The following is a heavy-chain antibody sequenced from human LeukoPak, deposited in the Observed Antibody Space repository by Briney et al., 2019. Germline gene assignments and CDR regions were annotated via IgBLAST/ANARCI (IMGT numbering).Heavy chain of an antibody. J-gene: IGHJ4*02. Sequence: GGSLRLSCVASGFTFSSTTMGWVRQAPGRGLEWVSSITAIDGRTYYADSVRGRFTISRDNSKNTLYLQMNSLRAEDTAVYYCAKGDFDYVWGTPNYWGQGTLVTVSS. CDR1: GFTFSSTT. CDR3: AKGDFDYVWGTPNY. CDR2: ITAIDGRT. D-gene: IGHD3-16*01. V-gene: IGHV3-23*01.